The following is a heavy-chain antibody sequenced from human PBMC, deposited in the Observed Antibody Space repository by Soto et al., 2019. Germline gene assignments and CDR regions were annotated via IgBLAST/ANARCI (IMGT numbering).Heavy chain of an antibody. D-gene: IGHD6-6*01. J-gene: IGHJ4*02. Sequence: PPASVKVSCKASGGTFGSYAISWVRQAPGQGLEWMGGIIPIFGTANYAQKFQGRVTITADESTSTAYMELSSLRSEDTAVYYCARDPASSSLGVDYWGQGTLVTVSS. V-gene: IGHV1-69*13. CDR1: GGTFGSYA. CDR3: ARDPASSSLGVDY. CDR2: IIPIFGTA.